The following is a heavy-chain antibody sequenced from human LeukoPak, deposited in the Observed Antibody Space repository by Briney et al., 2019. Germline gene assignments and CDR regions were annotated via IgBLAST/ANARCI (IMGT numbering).Heavy chain of an antibody. Sequence: SQTLSLTCTVSGGSITSGDYYWSWIRQPRGKGLEWIGYIYYSGSTYYNPSLKSRVTISVDTSKNQFSLKLSSVTAADTAVYYCARGLISAADYWGQGTLVTVSS. J-gene: IGHJ4*02. V-gene: IGHV4-30-4*01. CDR1: GGSITSGDYY. CDR3: ARGLISAADY. CDR2: IYYSGST. D-gene: IGHD2-8*01.